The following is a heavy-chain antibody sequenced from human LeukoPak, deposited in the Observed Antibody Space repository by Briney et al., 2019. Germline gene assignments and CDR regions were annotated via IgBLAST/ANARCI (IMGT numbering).Heavy chain of an antibody. CDR2: ISSSSSTI. J-gene: IGHJ6*03. V-gene: IGHV3-48*01. CDR3: ARTGSSSSYYSYYYMDV. D-gene: IGHD6-6*01. Sequence: GGSLRLSCAASGFTFSSHSMNWVRQAPGKGLEWVSYISSSSSTIYYADSVKGRFTISRDNAKNSLYLQMNSLRAEDTAVYYCARTGSSSSYYSYYYMDVWGKGTTVTVSS. CDR1: GFTFSSHS.